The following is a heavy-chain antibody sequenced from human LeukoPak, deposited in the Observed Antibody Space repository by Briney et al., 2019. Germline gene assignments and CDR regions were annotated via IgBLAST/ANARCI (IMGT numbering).Heavy chain of an antibody. CDR1: GYTFTNYY. J-gene: IGHJ3*02. D-gene: IGHD3-10*01. CDR2: INPSGGST. CDR3: ARGPIIYYYGSGTFGAFEI. Sequence: ASVTVSCTASGYTFTNYYVHWVRQAPGQGLEWTGIINPSGGSTSYAQKFQGRVTMTRDTSTSTVYMELSSLRSEDTAVYYCARGPIIYYYGSGTFGAFEIWGQGTMVTVSS. V-gene: IGHV1-46*01.